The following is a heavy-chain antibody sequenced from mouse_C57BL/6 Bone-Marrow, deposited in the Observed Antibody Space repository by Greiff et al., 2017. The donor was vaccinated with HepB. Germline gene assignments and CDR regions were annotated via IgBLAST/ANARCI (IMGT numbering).Heavy chain of an antibody. V-gene: IGHV10-1*01. CDR3: VREGDYYGSSLWYFDV. CDR2: IRSKSNNYAT. D-gene: IGHD1-1*01. J-gene: IGHJ1*03. Sequence: EVQLVESGGGLVQPKGSLKLSCAASGFSFNTYAMNWVRQAPGKGLEWVARIRSKSNNYATYYADSVKDRFTISRDDSESMLYLQMNNLKTEDTAMYYCVREGDYYGSSLWYFDVWGTGTTVTVSS. CDR1: GFSFNTYA.